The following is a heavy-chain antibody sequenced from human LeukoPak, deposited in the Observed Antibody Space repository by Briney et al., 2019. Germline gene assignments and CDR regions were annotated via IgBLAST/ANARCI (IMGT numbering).Heavy chain of an antibody. CDR2: ISSSSSYI. Sequence: PGGSLRLSCAASGFTFSSYSMNWVRQAPGKGLEWVSSISSSSSYIYYADSVKGRFTISRDNYKNTLYLQMNSLRAEDTAVYYCEKVKSRCIAARGGYFDYWGQGTLVTVSS. J-gene: IGHJ4*02. V-gene: IGHV3-21*04. CDR1: GFTFSSYS. CDR3: EKVKSRCIAARGGYFDY. D-gene: IGHD6-6*01.